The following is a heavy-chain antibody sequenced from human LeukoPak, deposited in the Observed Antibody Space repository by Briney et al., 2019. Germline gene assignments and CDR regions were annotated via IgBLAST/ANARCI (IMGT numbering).Heavy chain of an antibody. CDR1: GYTFTNYY. CDR3: VGDRVAVRQYYFDY. CDR2: INPSGGST. V-gene: IGHV1-46*01. Sequence: GASVKVSCKASGYTFTNYYMQWVRQAPGQGLEWMGIINPSGGSTSYAQKFQGRLTMTRDTSTSTVYMELSSLRSEDTAVYYCVGDRVAVRQYYFDYWGQGTLVTVSS. J-gene: IGHJ4*02. D-gene: IGHD6-6*01.